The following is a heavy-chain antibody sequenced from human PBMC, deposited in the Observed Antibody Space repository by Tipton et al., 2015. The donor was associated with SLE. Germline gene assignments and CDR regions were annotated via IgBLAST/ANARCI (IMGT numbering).Heavy chain of an antibody. J-gene: IGHJ4*02. Sequence: QVQLVQSGAEVKKPGASVKVSCKASGYTFTSYYMHWVRQAPGQGLEWMGIINPSGGSTSYAQKFQGRVTMTRDTSTSTVYMELGILRSEDTAVYSCASEYAVAGLQTPPDYWGQGTLVTVSS. CDR3: ASEYAVAGLQTPPDY. D-gene: IGHD6-19*01. V-gene: IGHV1-46*01. CDR1: GYTFTSYY. CDR2: INPSGGST.